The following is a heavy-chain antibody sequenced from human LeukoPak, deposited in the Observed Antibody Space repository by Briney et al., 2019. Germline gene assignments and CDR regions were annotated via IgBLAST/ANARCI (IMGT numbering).Heavy chain of an antibody. V-gene: IGHV3-30-3*01. CDR2: ISYDGSNK. D-gene: IGHD3-22*01. CDR3: AREWGIRYYDSSGYQGADAFDI. Sequence: GGSLRLSCAASGFTFSSYAMHWVRQAPGKGLAWVAVISYDGSNKYYADSVKGRFTISRDNSKNTLYLQMNSLRAEDTAVYYCAREWGIRYYDSSGYQGADAFDIWGQGTMVTVSS. J-gene: IGHJ3*02. CDR1: GFTFSSYA.